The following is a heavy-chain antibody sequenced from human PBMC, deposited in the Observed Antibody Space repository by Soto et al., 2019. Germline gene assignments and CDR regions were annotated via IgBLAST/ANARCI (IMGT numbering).Heavy chain of an antibody. D-gene: IGHD2-15*01. V-gene: IGHV3-30*18. CDR3: AKGNVVVAAIDY. J-gene: IGHJ4*02. CDR1: GFTFSSYG. CDR2: ISYDGSNK. Sequence: QVQLVESGGGVVQPGRSLRLSCAASGFTFSSYGMHWVRQAPGKGLEWVAVISYDGSNKYYADSVKGRFTISRDNSKNTLYLQMNSLRAEDMAVYYCAKGNVVVAAIDYWGQGTLVTVSS.